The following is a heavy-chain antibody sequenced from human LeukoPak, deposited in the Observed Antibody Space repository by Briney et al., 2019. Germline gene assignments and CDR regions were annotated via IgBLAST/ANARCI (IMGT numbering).Heavy chain of an antibody. CDR3: ARGGRRWLQPAQFDY. J-gene: IGHJ4*02. D-gene: IGHD5-12*01. Sequence: TSETLSLTCTVSGGSISSSSYSWGWIRQPPGKGLEWIGSIYYSGSTYYNPSLKSRVTISVDTSKNQFSLKLSSVTAADTAVYYCARGGRRWLQPAQFDYWGQGTLVTVSS. CDR2: IYYSGST. CDR1: GGSISSSSYS. V-gene: IGHV4-39*07.